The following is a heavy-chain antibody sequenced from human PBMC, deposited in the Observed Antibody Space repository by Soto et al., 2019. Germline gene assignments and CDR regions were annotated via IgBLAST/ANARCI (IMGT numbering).Heavy chain of an antibody. CDR2: IYHSGST. CDR3: ARVAQLWPYNWFDP. V-gene: IGHV4-30-2*01. Sequence: PSETLSLTCAVSGGSISSGGYSWSWIRQPPGKGLEWIGYIYHSGSTYYNPSLKSRVTISVDRSKNQFSLKLSSVTAADTAVYYCARVAQLWPYNWFDPWGQGTLVTVSS. CDR1: GGSISSGGYS. J-gene: IGHJ5*02. D-gene: IGHD5-18*01.